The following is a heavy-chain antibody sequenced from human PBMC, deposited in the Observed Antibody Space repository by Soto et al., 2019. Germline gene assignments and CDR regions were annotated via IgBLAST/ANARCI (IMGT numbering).Heavy chain of an antibody. CDR3: AKDGDTAMDDYYYYYGMDV. V-gene: IGHV3-30*18. J-gene: IGHJ6*02. D-gene: IGHD5-18*01. Sequence: GGSLRLSCAASRFTFSSYGMHWVRQAPGKGLEWVAFISYDGSNKYYADSVKGRFTISRDNSKNTLYLQMNSLRAEDTAVYYCAKDGDTAMDDYYYYYGMDVWGQGTTVTVSS. CDR2: ISYDGSNK. CDR1: RFTFSSYG.